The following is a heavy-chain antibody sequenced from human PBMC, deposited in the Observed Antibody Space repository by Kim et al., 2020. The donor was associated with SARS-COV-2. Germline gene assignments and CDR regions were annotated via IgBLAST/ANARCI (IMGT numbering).Heavy chain of an antibody. J-gene: IGHJ4*02. CDR3: AKVGYDWSIDY. Sequence: WGSLRLSCAASGFSFSNNWMYWVRQAPGKGLVWVSRIDSDGSITNYADSVKGRFIISRDNGKNTLYLQMKSLRAEDTAVYYCAKVGYDWSIDYWGQGTLVTVSS. CDR2: IDSDGSIT. CDR1: GFSFSNNW. V-gene: IGHV3-74*01. D-gene: IGHD3-9*01.